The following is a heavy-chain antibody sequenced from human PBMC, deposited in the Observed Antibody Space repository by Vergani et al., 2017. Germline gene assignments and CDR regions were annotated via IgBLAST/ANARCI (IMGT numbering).Heavy chain of an antibody. V-gene: IGHV1-69*11. J-gene: IGHJ4*02. CDR2: IIPILGTA. CDR3: ASVVY. CDR1: GYTFTSYA. Sequence: QVQLVQSGSELKKPGASVKVSCKASGYTFTSYAMNWVRQAPGQGLEWMGRIIPILGTANYAQKFQGRVTITADESTSTAYMELSSLRSEDMAVYYCASVVYWGQGTLVTVSS.